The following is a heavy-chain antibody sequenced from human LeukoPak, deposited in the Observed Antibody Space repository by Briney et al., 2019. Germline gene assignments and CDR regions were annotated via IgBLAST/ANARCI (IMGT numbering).Heavy chain of an antibody. V-gene: IGHV4-61*02. CDR1: GGSISSGSYY. D-gene: IGHD3/OR15-3a*01. CDR3: ARADEPPPSKAWTFDP. J-gene: IGHJ5*02. CDR2: IYTSGST. Sequence: SQTLSLTCTVSGGSISSGSYYWSWIRQPAGKGLEWIGRIYTSGSTNYNPSLKSRVTISVDTSKNQFSLKLSSVTAADTAVYYCARADEPPPSKAWTFDPWGQGTLVTVSS.